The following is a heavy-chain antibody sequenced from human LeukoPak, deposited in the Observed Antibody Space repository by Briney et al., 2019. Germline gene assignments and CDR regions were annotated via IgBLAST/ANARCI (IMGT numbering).Heavy chain of an antibody. CDR3: ARDQEGFDY. Sequence: ASVKVSCKASGYTFTSNYIHWVRQAPGQGLEWMGMIYPRDGSTSYAQKFQGRVTVTRDTSTSTVHMGLSGLRSEDTAVYYCARDQEGFDYWGQGTLVTVSS. CDR2: IYPRDGST. J-gene: IGHJ4*02. CDR1: GYTFTSNY. V-gene: IGHV1-46*01.